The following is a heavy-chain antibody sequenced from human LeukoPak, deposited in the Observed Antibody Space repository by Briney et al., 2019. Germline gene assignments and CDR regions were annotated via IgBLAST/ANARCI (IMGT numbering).Heavy chain of an antibody. CDR1: GFTLSSYW. J-gene: IGHJ5*02. V-gene: IGHV3-7*01. Sequence: GGSLRLSCAASGFTLSSYWMSWVRQAPGKGLEWVAHIKQDGSDKYYVDSVKGRFTISRDNAKNSLYLQMNSLRAEDTAVYYCARFGTSSGFRGLEPLGQGNLVTVFS. CDR3: ARFGTSSGFRGLEP. D-gene: IGHD6-19*01. CDR2: IKQDGSDK.